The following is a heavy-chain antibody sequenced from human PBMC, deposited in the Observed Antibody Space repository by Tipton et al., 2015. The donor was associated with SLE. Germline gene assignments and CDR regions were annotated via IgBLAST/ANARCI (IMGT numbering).Heavy chain of an antibody. D-gene: IGHD4-11*01. CDR1: GGSISDHY. Sequence: TLSLTCTVSGGSISDHYWSWIRQPPGKGLEWIGYIYYRGSTSYNPSLKSRVTISLDTSKNQFALRLSSVTAADTGVYYCARTGAYSNFYYYYYMDVWGEGTTVTVSS. CDR3: ARTGAYSNFYYYYYMDV. J-gene: IGHJ6*03. V-gene: IGHV4-59*11. CDR2: IYYRGST.